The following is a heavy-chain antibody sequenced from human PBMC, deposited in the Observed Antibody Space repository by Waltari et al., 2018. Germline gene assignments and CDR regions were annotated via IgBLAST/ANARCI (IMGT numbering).Heavy chain of an antibody. Sequence: EVQLVQSGAEVKKPGESLKISCKGSGYSFTSYWIGWVRQMPGKGLEWMGIIYPGESDNRYSPYIQRQVSISADKSIRPAYMQWSSLKASDTVMYYCARHPSYGSGWYDYWGQGTLVTVSS. CDR1: GYSFTSYW. D-gene: IGHD6-19*01. V-gene: IGHV5-51*01. CDR2: IYPGESDN. J-gene: IGHJ4*02. CDR3: ARHPSYGSGWYDY.